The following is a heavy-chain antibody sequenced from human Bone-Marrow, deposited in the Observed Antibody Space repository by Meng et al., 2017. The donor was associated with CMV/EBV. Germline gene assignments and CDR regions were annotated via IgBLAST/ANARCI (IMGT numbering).Heavy chain of an antibody. Sequence: SVKVSCKASGGTFSSYAISWVRQAPGQGLEWMGGIIPIFGTANYAQKFQGRVTITTDESTSTAYMELSSLRSEDTAVYYCARPLTMYQPPGVWGQGTLVTVSS. J-gene: IGHJ4*02. D-gene: IGHD2-2*01. V-gene: IGHV1-69*05. CDR3: ARPLTMYQPPGV. CDR2: IIPIFGTA. CDR1: GGTFSSYA.